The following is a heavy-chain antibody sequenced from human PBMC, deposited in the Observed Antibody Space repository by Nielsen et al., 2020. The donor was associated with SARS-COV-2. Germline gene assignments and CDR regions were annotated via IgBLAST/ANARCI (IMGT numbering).Heavy chain of an antibody. V-gene: IGHV3-49*02. D-gene: IGHD4-17*01. J-gene: IGHJ4*02. CDR2: IRSKAYGGTT. CDR3: AKDAHGAYAAVDFFDH. Sequence: WIRQPPGKGLEWVGFIRSKAYGGTTEYAASVKGRFTISRDDSKNTLFLQMNSLRAEDTAVYHCAKDAHGAYAAVDFFDHWGQGTLVTVSS.